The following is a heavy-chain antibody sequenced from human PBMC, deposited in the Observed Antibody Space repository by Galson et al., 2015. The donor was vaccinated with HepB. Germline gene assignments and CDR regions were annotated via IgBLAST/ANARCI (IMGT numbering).Heavy chain of an antibody. J-gene: IGHJ5*02. CDR2: FDPEDGET. D-gene: IGHD2-2*01. CDR1: GYTLTELS. Sequence: SVKVSCKVSGYTLTELSMHWVRQAPGKGLEWMGGFDPEDGETIYAQKFQGRVTMTEDTSTDIAYMELSSLRSEDTAVYYCATLVVPAAMGGYNWFDPWGQGTLVTVSS. CDR3: ATLVVPAAMGGYNWFDP. V-gene: IGHV1-24*01.